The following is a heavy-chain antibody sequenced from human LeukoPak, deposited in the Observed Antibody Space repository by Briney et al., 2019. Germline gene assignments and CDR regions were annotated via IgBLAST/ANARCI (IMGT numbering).Heavy chain of an antibody. D-gene: IGHD1-26*01. CDR1: GFTFDDYA. V-gene: IGHV3-9*03. J-gene: IGHJ4*02. CDR2: ISWNSGSI. Sequence: PGGSLRLPCAASGFTFDDYAMHWVRHAPGKGLEWVSGISWNSGSIGYADSVKGRFTISRDNAKNSLYLQMNSLRAEDMALYYCAKDKDSGSYSGFYYFDYWGQGTLVTVSS. CDR3: AKDKDSGSYSGFYYFDY.